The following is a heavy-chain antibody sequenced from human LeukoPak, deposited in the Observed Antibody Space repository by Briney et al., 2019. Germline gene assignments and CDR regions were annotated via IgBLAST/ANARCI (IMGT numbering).Heavy chain of an antibody. CDR3: ARPAYDSSGYFDAFDI. Sequence: SETLSLTCTVSGGSIISYCWSWVRQAPGKGLEWIGYIYYSGSSNCNPSLKTRVTISVDTSKNQFSLKLSSVTAADTAVYYCARPAYDSSGYFDAFDIWGQGAMVTVSS. D-gene: IGHD3-22*01. J-gene: IGHJ3*02. V-gene: IGHV4-59*01. CDR2: IYYSGSS. CDR1: GGSIISYC.